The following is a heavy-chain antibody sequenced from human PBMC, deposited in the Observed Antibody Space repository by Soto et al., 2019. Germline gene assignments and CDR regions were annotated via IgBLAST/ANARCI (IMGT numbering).Heavy chain of an antibody. V-gene: IGHV1-69*02. CDR3: SRGPLVVLNYFES. J-gene: IGHJ4*02. CDR2: IFPLTDIP. Sequence: QVQLVQSGTEVKKPGSSVKVSCKASGGTFRNYPINWVRQAPGQGLEWMGSIFPLTDIPDYAQNFQARLTISADKSTITAYMELSSLTSDATAMYFCSRGPLVVLNYFESWGQGTLVTVSS. CDR1: GGTFRNYP.